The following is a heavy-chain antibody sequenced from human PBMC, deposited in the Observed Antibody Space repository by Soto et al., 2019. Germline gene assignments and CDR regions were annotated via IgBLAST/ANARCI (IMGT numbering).Heavy chain of an antibody. V-gene: IGHV4-61*08. CDR2: IYYSGST. CDR3: ARIDQYSSTWPKFDY. CDR1: GGSISSGGYY. J-gene: IGHJ4*02. D-gene: IGHD6-13*01. Sequence: SETLSLTCAVSGGSISSGGYYWSWIRQPPGKGLEWIGYIYYSGSTNYNPSLKSRVTISVDMSKNQFSLELSSVTAADTAMYYCARIDQYSSTWPKFDYWGQGALVTVSS.